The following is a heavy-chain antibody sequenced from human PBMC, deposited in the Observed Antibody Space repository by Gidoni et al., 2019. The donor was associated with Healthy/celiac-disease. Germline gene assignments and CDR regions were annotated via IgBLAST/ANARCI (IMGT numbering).Heavy chain of an antibody. Sequence: QLQLQESGPGLVKPSETLSLTCTVSVGSISSSSYYWGWIRQPPGKGLEWIGSICYSGSTDYNPSPKSRVTITAETTKNQFSLKLSSVTAADTAVYYYAREQQYYYDSSGDYYYYYGMDVWGQGTTVTVSS. D-gene: IGHD3-22*01. CDR3: AREQQYYYDSSGDYYYYYGMDV. V-gene: IGHV4-39*07. CDR1: VGSISSSSYY. J-gene: IGHJ6*02. CDR2: ICYSGST.